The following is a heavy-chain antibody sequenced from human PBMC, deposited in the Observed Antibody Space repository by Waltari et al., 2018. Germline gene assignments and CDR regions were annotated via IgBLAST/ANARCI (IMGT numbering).Heavy chain of an antibody. V-gene: IGHV4-34*01. CDR3: ARGGTFPGYYYYMDI. CDR1: NVPFPESY. J-gene: IGHJ6*03. Sequence: QAPIQQWGTGQLKASETLSLTCAVYNVPFPESYWSWVRQAPGKGLEWIGEISHEGDTKYKSSLRNRLTLSVDTSTKQFSLTLRSVIAADTATYYCARGGTFPGYYYYMDIWGKGTPVTVSS. CDR2: ISHEGDT. D-gene: IGHD3-22*01.